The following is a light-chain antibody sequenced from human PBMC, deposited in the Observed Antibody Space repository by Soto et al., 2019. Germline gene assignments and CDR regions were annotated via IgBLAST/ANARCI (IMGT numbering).Light chain of an antibody. V-gene: IGLV2-18*02. CDR1: SSDVGSSNC. CDR2: DVS. CDR3: SSYTTSSTYV. Sequence: QSALTQPPSGSGSPGQSVASSCTGTSSDVGSSNCVSWYQQPPFTAPKLMIYDVSNRPSGVPDRFSGSKSGNTASLTISALQADDEPDYYCSSYTTSSTYVFGTGTKPTVL. J-gene: IGLJ1*01.